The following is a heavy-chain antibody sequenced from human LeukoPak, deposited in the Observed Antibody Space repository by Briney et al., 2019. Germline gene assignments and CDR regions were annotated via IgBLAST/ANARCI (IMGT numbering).Heavy chain of an antibody. CDR3: ASRDYFDY. V-gene: IGHV3-48*02. CDR2: ITADSGTT. Sequence: GGSLILSCAVSGSTFSTKSMNWVRQAPGKGLEWVSYITADSGTTYYADSVKGRFTISRDNAKNSLYLQMNSLRDEDTAVYYCASRDYFDYWGQGTLVTVSS. CDR1: GSTFSTKS. J-gene: IGHJ4*02.